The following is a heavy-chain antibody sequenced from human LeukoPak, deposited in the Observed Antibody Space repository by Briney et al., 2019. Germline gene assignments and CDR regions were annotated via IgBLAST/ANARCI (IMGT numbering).Heavy chain of an antibody. CDR1: GFTFNTYW. D-gene: IGHD3-16*01. J-gene: IGHJ4*02. CDR2: IKQDGSEK. Sequence: GGSLRLSCVASGFTFNTYWMTWVRQAPGKGLEWVANIKQDGSEKYYVDSVEGRFTVSRDNAKNSLYLQMNSLRAEDTAVYYCARGYDDNSPGGLRYWGQGILVTVSS. CDR3: ARGYDDNSPGGLRY. V-gene: IGHV3-7*01.